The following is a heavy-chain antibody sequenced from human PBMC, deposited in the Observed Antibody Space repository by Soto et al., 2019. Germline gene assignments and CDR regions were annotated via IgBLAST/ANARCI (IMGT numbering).Heavy chain of an antibody. J-gene: IGHJ6*03. D-gene: IGHD2-2*01. CDR1: GYTFTSYG. CDR2: ISAYNGNT. Sequence: ASVKVSCKASGYTFTSYGISWVRQAPGQGLEWMGWISAYNGNTNYAQKLQGRVTMTTDTSTSTAYMELRSLRSDDTAGYYCARAYCSSTSCSATMVYYYYYYMDVWGKGTTVTVSS. CDR3: ARAYCSSTSCSATMVYYYYYYMDV. V-gene: IGHV1-18*01.